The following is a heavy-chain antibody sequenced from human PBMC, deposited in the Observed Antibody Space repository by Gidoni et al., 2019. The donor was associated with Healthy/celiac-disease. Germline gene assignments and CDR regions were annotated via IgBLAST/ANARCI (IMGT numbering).Heavy chain of an antibody. CDR1: GFTFSNAR. V-gene: IGHV3-15*01. CDR2: IKSKTDGGTT. CDR3: TTDYGDYELDY. Sequence: EVQLLVSGGGWVTLGGSPSLSCAASGFTFSNARMSWVRQAPGKGLEWVGRIKSKTDGGTTDYAAPVKGRFTISRDDSKNTLYLQMNSLKTEDTAVYYCTTDYGDYELDYWGQGTLVTVSS. J-gene: IGHJ4*02. D-gene: IGHD4-17*01.